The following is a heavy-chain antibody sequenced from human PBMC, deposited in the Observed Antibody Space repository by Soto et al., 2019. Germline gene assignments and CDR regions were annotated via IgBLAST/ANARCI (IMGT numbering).Heavy chain of an antibody. Sequence: RASVKVSCKASGGTFSSYAISWVRQAPGQGLEWMGGIIPIFGTANYAQKFQGRVTITADKSTSTAYMELSSLRSEDTAVYYCARYLCSTSCYQFYYYYGMDVWGQGTTVTVSS. CDR3: ARYLCSTSCYQFYYYYGMDV. D-gene: IGHD2-2*01. V-gene: IGHV1-69*06. CDR1: GGTFSSYA. CDR2: IIPIFGTA. J-gene: IGHJ6*02.